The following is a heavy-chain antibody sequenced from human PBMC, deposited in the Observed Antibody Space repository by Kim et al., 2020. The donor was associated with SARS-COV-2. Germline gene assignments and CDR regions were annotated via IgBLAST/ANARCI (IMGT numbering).Heavy chain of an antibody. CDR3: ARVSGNYHPLDY. CDR2: ISTSSGYI. V-gene: IGHV3-21*01. D-gene: IGHD1-26*01. CDR1: GFTFSDYN. Sequence: GGSLRLSCAASGFTFSDYNMNWVRQAPGKGLEWVSSISTSSGYIYYADSVQGRFTISRDNAKNSLYLQMNSLRAEDTAVYFCARVSGNYHPLDYWGQGTLVTVSS. J-gene: IGHJ4*02.